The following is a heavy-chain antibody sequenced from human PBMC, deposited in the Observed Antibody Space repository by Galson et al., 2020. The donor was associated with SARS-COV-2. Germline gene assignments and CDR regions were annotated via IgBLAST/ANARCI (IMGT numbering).Heavy chain of an antibody. J-gene: IGHJ4*02. D-gene: IGHD1-26*01. CDR2: IFYSGFT. V-gene: IGHV4-31*03. CDR1: GGSITSDDSS. Sequence: SETLSLTCTVSGGSITSDDSSWSWIRQHPRRGLEWIGYIFYSGFTYYSPSFKSRVTMSLDTSKNQFSLELNSVTAADTAVCYCASGLGGDYWGPGTLVIVS. CDR3: ASGLGGDY.